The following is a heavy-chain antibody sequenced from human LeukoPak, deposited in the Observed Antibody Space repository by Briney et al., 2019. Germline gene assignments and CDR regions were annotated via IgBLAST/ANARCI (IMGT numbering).Heavy chain of an antibody. Sequence: SETLSLTCTVSGGPISSYFWSWIRQPPGKGLDWSGYIYYSGRNNYNTSLKSRVTISVDTSKNQVSLKLSSVTAADTAVYYCARALWFGELYFDYWGQGTLVTVSS. CDR1: GGPISSYF. D-gene: IGHD3-10*01. CDR3: ARALWFGELYFDY. CDR2: IYYSGRN. V-gene: IGHV4-59*01. J-gene: IGHJ4*02.